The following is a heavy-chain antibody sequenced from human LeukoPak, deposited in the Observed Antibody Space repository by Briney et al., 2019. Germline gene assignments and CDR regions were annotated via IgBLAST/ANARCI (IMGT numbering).Heavy chain of an antibody. CDR1: VGSISSYY. D-gene: IGHD6-19*01. V-gene: IGHV4-59*08. CDR3: ATSRRSSSGWYDY. CDR2: IYYSGST. J-gene: IGHJ4*02. Sequence: SETLSLTCTVSVGSISSYYWSWIRQPPGEGLEWIGYIYYSGSTNYNPSLKSRVTISVDTSKNQFSLNLSSVTAADTAVYYCATSRRSSSGWYDYWGQGTLVTVSS.